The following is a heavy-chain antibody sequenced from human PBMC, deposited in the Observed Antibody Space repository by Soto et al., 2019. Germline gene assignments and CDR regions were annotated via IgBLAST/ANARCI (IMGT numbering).Heavy chain of an antibody. CDR1: GYTFTSYY. V-gene: IGHV1-46*03. CDR2: INPSGGST. Sequence: QVQLVQSGAEVKKPGASVKVSCKASGYTFTSYYMHWVRQAPGQGLEWMGIINPSGGSTSYAQKFQGRVPMTRDTSSSTVYRELSSLSSEDKAVYYCARERYYCGSGTNNWFDPWGQGTLVTVSS. D-gene: IGHD3-10*01. CDR3: ARERYYCGSGTNNWFDP. J-gene: IGHJ5*02.